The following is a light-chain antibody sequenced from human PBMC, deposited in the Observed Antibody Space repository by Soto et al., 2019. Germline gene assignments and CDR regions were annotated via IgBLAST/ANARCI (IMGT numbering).Light chain of an antibody. CDR2: GAS. CDR1: QSVTSTY. V-gene: IGKV3D-20*02. J-gene: IGKJ4*01. Sequence: EIELTQSPGTLSLSPGDMATLSYRASQSVTSTYLAWYQQKPGQAPRLVIYGASSRATGIPARFSGSGSGTDFTLAISSLEPEDFAVYYCQQRSNWPPVTLGGGTKVDIK. CDR3: QQRSNWPPVT.